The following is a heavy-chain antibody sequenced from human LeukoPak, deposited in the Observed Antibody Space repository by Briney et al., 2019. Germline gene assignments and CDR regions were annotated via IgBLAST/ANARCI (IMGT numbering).Heavy chain of an antibody. Sequence: SETLTLTCSFSPRIQSSYYWSWTRQPPGKGLEWIGFIYYSGSTNYNPSLTSRVTISVDTSKNQFSLKLSSATAADTAVYYFARDCDTVTEVDYWGQGTLVTVSS. J-gene: IGHJ4*02. CDR3: ARDCDTVTEVDY. CDR1: PRIQSSYY. D-gene: IGHD4-17*01. CDR2: IYYSGST. V-gene: IGHV4-59*12.